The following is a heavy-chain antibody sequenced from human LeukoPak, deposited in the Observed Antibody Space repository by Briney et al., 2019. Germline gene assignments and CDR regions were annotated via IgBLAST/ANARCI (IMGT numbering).Heavy chain of an antibody. Sequence: PGRSLRLSCAASGFTFSSYGMHWVRQAPGKGLEWVAVISYDGSNKYYADSVKGRFTIPRDNSKNTLYLQMNSLRAEDTAVYYCAKVAFGVVPSSDYWGQGTLVTVSS. J-gene: IGHJ4*02. V-gene: IGHV3-30*18. D-gene: IGHD3-3*01. CDR1: GFTFSSYG. CDR2: ISYDGSNK. CDR3: AKVAFGVVPSSDY.